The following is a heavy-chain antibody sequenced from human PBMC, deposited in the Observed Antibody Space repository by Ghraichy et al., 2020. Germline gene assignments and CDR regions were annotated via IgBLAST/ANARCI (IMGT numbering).Heavy chain of an antibody. V-gene: IGHV1-46*01. D-gene: IGHD3-10*01. CDR2: INPSGGST. J-gene: IGHJ6*02. CDR1: GYTFTSYY. Sequence: ASVKVSCKASGYTFTSYYIHWVRQAPGQGLEWMGIINPSGGSTSYAQKFQGRVTMSRDTSTTTVYMELSSLRSEDTAVYYCASQGESGSGSYFQRDYYYGMDVWGQGTTVTVSS. CDR3: ASQGESGSGSYFQRDYYYGMDV.